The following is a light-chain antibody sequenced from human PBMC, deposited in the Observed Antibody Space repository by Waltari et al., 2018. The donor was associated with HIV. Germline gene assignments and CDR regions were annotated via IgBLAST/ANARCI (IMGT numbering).Light chain of an antibody. J-gene: IGLJ1*01. V-gene: IGLV2-23*02. CDR2: DVS. CDR1: SSDGGNYNY. Sequence: QSALTQPASVSGSPGQSITISCTGTSSDGGNYNYVSWYQQHPGKAPTLMIYDVSKRSSGVSKRFSGSTSGNTASLTISGLQAEDEADYYCCSYAGSSTFVFGTGTKVTVL. CDR3: CSYAGSSTFV.